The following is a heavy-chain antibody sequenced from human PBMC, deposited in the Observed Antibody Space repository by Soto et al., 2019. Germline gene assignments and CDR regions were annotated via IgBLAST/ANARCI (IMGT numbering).Heavy chain of an antibody. CDR1: EFTFKNFA. CDR3: AEKLPSGWYFPFSGGFDI. Sequence: EGQLLESGGGLVQPGGSLRLSCVASEFTFKNFAMSWVRQAPGKGLEWVSSITFNAGSTFYAGSVKGRFTISRDNSNNILYQVMNHRRAEYTAVFFCAEKLPSGWYFPFSGGFDIWGQGTLVTVSS. D-gene: IGHD6-13*01. V-gene: IGHV3-23*01. CDR2: ITFNAGST. J-gene: IGHJ3*02.